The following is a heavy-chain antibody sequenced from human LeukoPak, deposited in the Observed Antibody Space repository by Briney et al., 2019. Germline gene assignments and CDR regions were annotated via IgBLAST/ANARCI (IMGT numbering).Heavy chain of an antibody. Sequence: GGSLRLSCAASGFTVSSNYMSWVRQAPGKGLEWVANIKQDGSEKYYVDSVKGRFTISRDNAKNSLYLQMNSLRAEDTAVYYCAREVPERYYYDSSGYYDYWGQGTLVTVSS. CDR3: AREVPERYYYDSSGYYDY. D-gene: IGHD3-22*01. V-gene: IGHV3-7*01. CDR1: GFTVSSNY. J-gene: IGHJ4*02. CDR2: IKQDGSEK.